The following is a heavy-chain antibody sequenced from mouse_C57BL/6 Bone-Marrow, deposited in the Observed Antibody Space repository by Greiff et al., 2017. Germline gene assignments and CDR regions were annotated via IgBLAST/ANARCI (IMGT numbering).Heavy chain of an antibody. CDR1: GFSLTSYG. V-gene: IGHV2-2*01. CDR3: SRRQLSVGSWFAY. CDR2: IWSGGST. Sequence: QVQLQQSGPGLVPPSQSLSITCTVSGFSLTSYGVHWVRQSPGKGLEWLGVIWSGGSTDYNAAFISRLSISKDNSKSQVFFKMNSLQADDAAATCCSRRQLSVGSWFAYWGQGTLVTVSA. D-gene: IGHD3-2*02. J-gene: IGHJ3*01.